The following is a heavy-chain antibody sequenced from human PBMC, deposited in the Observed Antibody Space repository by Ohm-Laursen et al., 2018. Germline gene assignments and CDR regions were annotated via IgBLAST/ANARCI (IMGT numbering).Heavy chain of an antibody. Sequence: SLRLSCTASRFTFSSYGMHWVRQAPGKGLEWVAVISYDGSNKYYADSVKGRFTISRDNSKNTLYLQMNSLRAEDTAVYYCAKDYYDSSGYPDYWGQGTLVTVSS. CDR1: RFTFSSYG. V-gene: IGHV3-30*18. D-gene: IGHD3-22*01. CDR2: ISYDGSNK. CDR3: AKDYYDSSGYPDY. J-gene: IGHJ4*02.